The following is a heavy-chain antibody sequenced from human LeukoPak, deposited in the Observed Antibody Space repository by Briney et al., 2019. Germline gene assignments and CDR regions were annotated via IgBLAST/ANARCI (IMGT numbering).Heavy chain of an antibody. J-gene: IGHJ4*02. CDR1: GYNFTSYW. D-gene: IGHD3-3*01. CDR2: IYPGDSDT. Sequence: GESLKISCQGSGYNFTSYWIAWVRQMPGKGLERMGIIYPGDSDTRYSPSFQGQVTISADKSISTAYLQWSSLKASDTAMYYCARFGSGDYFDSWGQGTLVTVSS. V-gene: IGHV5-51*01. CDR3: ARFGSGDYFDS.